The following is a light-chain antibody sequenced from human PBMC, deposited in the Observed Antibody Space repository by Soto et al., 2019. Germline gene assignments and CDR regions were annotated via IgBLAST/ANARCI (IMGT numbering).Light chain of an antibody. CDR1: QEISNY. CDR3: QQNDNLPPT. J-gene: IGKJ2*01. CDR2: DAS. V-gene: IGKV1-33*01. Sequence: DIQMTQSPSSLSASVGDRVTITCKASQEISNYLNWYQQKPGKAPKLLIYDASNLETGVPSRFSGSGSGTDFTFTISSLQPEDIATYYCQQNDNLPPTFGQGTKLEIK.